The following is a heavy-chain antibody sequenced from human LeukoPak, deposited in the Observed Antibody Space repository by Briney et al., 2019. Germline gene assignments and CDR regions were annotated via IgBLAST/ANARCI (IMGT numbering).Heavy chain of an antibody. CDR3: ASGYYYDSSGYYYFDY. J-gene: IGHJ4*02. CDR1: GGTFSSYA. CDR2: IIPIFGIA. V-gene: IGHV1-69*04. D-gene: IGHD3-22*01. Sequence: ASVKVSCKASGGTFSSYAISWVRQAPGQGLEWMGRIIPIFGIANYAQKFQGRVTITADKSTSTAYMELSSLRSEDTAVYYCASGYYYDSSGYYYFDYWGQGTLVTVSS.